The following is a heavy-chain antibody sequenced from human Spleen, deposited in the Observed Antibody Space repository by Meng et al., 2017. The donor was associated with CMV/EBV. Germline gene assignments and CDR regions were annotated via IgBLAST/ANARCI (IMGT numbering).Heavy chain of an antibody. CDR3: ARDRESAIDS. J-gene: IGHJ4*02. CDR1: GFTLSSYT. V-gene: IGHV3-21*01. D-gene: IGHD3-3*01. CDR2: ISSGNKYI. Sequence: LSCAASGFTLSSYTMNWVRQAPGKGLEWVSSISSGNKYIYYADSLKGRFTISRDTAKNSLYLHMNSLRAEDTAVYYCARDRESAIDSWGPGTLVTVSS.